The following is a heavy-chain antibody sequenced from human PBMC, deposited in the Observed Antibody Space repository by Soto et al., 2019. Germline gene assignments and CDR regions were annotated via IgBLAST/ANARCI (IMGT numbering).Heavy chain of an antibody. D-gene: IGHD3-9*01. CDR3: ARGTDTWFFAL. CDR1: DDSISSGGYY. CDR2: IYGTGSM. Sequence: QVQLQESGPGLVKPSQTLSLTCTVSDDSISSGGYYWSWIRQHPGKGLEWIGYIYGTGSMYYKSSLKSRLTFSVDTSKNHFSLKLTSVTAADTAVYYCARGTDTWFFALWGRGTLVTVSS. J-gene: IGHJ2*01. V-gene: IGHV4-31*03.